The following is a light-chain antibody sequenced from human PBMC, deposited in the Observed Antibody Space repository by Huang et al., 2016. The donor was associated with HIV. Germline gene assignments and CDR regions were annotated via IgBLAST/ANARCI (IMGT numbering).Light chain of an antibody. J-gene: IGKJ2*01. CDR2: GAS. CDR1: QNVSSN. V-gene: IGKV3-15*01. Sequence: EVVMTQSPVSLSVSPGERATLSCRASQNVSSNLAWYQQRPGQAPRLLLSGASTRATVIPDRFSGSGSGTEFTLTISSLQSEDFAIYYCQQYNDWPPYTFGQGTKLEIK. CDR3: QQYNDWPPYT.